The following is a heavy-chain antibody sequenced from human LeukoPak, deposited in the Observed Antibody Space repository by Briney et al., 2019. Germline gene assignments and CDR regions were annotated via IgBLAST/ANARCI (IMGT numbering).Heavy chain of an antibody. D-gene: IGHD1-26*01. CDR1: GFMLSTHG. Sequence: GGSLRLSCAASGFMLSTHGMHWVCQAPGKGLEWVAGMWHDGTGEDYADSVKGRFTISRDLSKNTLNLQMNSLRVDDTAMFYCARDLSYGSLDFRGQGTLVTVSS. CDR2: MWHDGTGE. CDR3: ARDLSYGSLDF. V-gene: IGHV3-33*01. J-gene: IGHJ4*02.